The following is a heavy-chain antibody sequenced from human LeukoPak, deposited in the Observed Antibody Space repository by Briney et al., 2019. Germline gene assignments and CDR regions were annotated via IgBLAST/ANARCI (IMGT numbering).Heavy chain of an antibody. V-gene: IGHV5-51*01. CDR2: IYPGDSDT. D-gene: IGHD3-16*01. Sequence: GESLKISCKGSGYSFTNYWIAWVRQMPGKGLEWMGVIYPGDSDTRYSPSFQGQVTISVDKSISTAYLQWTSLKASATAMYYCATSGGVTWGLGDYWGQGTLVTVSS. CDR3: ATSGGVTWGLGDY. CDR1: GYSFTNYW. J-gene: IGHJ4*02.